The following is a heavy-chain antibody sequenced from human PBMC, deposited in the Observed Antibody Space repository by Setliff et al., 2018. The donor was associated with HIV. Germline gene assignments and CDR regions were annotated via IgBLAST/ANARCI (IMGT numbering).Heavy chain of an antibody. D-gene: IGHD3-9*01. J-gene: IGHJ6*02. Sequence: ASVKVSCKASGYTFTSYGISWVRQAPGQGLEWMGWISAYNGNTNYAQKLQGRVTMTTDTSTSTAYMELRSLRSDDTAVYYCAGDPKRYYDILTGYPSYYGMDVWGQGTTVTVSS. CDR3: AGDPKRYYDILTGYPSYYGMDV. CDR1: GYTFTSYG. V-gene: IGHV1-18*01. CDR2: ISAYNGNT.